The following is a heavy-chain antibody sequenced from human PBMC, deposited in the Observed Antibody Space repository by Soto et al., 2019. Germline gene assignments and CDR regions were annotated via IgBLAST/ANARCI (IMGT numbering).Heavy chain of an antibody. CDR3: TRDAKYQDILTGNFVNHH. V-gene: IGHV1-18*04. D-gene: IGHD3-9*01. CDR1: DYTYPNFG. Sequence: ASVQVSCKASDYTYPNFGISWVRQAPGQGLEWLGWISTDNGDTKYAQKIQARGTLTTDTATTTVHLELTSLRPDDAAVYYCTRDAKYQDILTGNFVNHHWGQGTLVTLSS. CDR2: ISTDNGDT. J-gene: IGHJ5*02.